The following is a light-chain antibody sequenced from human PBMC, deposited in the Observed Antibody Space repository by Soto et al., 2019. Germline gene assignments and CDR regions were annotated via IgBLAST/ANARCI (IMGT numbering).Light chain of an antibody. J-gene: IGLJ1*01. Sequence: QSVLTQPASVSGSPGQSITISCTGTSSDVGGYNYVSWYQQHPGKAPKLMIYDVSNRPSGFSNRFSGSKSGNTASLTISGFGVEDEADYYCSSYTSSSTQVFGTGTKVTVL. CDR3: SSYTSSSTQV. V-gene: IGLV2-14*01. CDR1: SSDVGGYNY. CDR2: DVS.